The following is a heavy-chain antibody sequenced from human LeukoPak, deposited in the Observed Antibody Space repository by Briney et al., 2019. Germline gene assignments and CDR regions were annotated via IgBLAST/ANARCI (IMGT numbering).Heavy chain of an antibody. Sequence: PGGSLRLSCAASGFTFSGYAMSWVRQAPGKGLEWVSAISGSGGSTYYADSAKGRFTISRDNSKNTLYLQMNSLRAGDTAVYYCAKIVVGAADYFDYWGQGTLVTVSS. J-gene: IGHJ4*02. CDR3: AKIVVGAADYFDY. CDR1: GFTFSGYA. D-gene: IGHD1-26*01. CDR2: ISGSGGST. V-gene: IGHV3-23*01.